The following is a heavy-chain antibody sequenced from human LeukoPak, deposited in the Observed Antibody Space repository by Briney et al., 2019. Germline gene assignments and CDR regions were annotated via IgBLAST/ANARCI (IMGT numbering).Heavy chain of an antibody. D-gene: IGHD5-24*01. V-gene: IGHV6-1*01. Sequence: SQTLSLTCAISGDSVSRDSIAWNWIRQSPSRGLEWLGRTYYRSKWYNDYAVSVKSRITINPDTSKNQFSLQLNSVTPDDTAVYYCARGLGWPYFDYWGQGTLVTVSS. J-gene: IGHJ4*02. CDR2: TYYRSKWYN. CDR3: ARGLGWPYFDY. CDR1: GDSVSRDSIA.